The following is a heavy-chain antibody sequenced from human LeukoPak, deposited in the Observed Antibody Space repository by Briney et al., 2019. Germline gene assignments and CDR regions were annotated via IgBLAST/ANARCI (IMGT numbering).Heavy chain of an antibody. CDR2: ISSSGSTI. J-gene: IGHJ4*02. V-gene: IGHV3-48*03. Sequence: GGSLRLSCAASGFTFSSYEMNWVRQAPGKGLEWVSYISSSGSTIYYADSVKGRFTISRDSSKKTLYLEMNSLRAEDTAVYYCAKDSSGWARDYWGQGTLVTVSS. CDR3: AKDSSGWARDY. D-gene: IGHD6-19*01. CDR1: GFTFSSYE.